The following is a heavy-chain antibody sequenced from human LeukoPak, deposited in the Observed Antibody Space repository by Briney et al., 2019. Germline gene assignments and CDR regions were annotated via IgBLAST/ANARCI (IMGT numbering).Heavy chain of an antibody. D-gene: IGHD2-2*01. CDR3: ATSRAEL. J-gene: IGHJ2*01. Sequence: SETLSLTCAVYGGSFSGYYWSWIRQPPGKGLEWIGEINHSGSTNYNPSLTSRVTISLDTSKNQFSLKLSSVTAADTAVYYCATSRAELWGRGTLVTVSS. CDR2: INHSGST. CDR1: GGSFSGYY. V-gene: IGHV4-34*01.